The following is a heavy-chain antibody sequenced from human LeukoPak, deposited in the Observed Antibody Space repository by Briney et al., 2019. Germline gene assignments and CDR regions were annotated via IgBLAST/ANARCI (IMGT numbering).Heavy chain of an antibody. CDR1: GDSVSSKSA. Sequence: SQTLSLTCAISGDSVSSKSAWNWIRQSPSRGLEWLGRTYYRSKWNNNYAVYVKSRITINPDTSKNQFSLQLYSVTAEDTAVYYCARGDQSFDYWGQGTLVTVSS. J-gene: IGHJ4*02. V-gene: IGHV6-1*01. D-gene: IGHD5-24*01. CDR3: ARGDQSFDY. CDR2: TYYRSKWNN.